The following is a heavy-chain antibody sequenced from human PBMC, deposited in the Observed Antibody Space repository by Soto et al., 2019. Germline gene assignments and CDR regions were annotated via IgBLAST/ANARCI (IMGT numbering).Heavy chain of an antibody. CDR2: ISGYNGDT. Sequence: QGQLVQSGAEVKKPGASVKVSCKASGYTFTRYGISWVRQAPGQGLEWMGWISGYNGDTKYAQKFQGRVTMTVDTSTTTAYVELRRLTSDDRAVYYCAKNGQPPYYYYGMDVWGQGTTVTVSS. J-gene: IGHJ6*02. V-gene: IGHV1-18*01. CDR1: GYTFTRYG. CDR3: AKNGQPPYYYYGMDV. D-gene: IGHD2-8*01.